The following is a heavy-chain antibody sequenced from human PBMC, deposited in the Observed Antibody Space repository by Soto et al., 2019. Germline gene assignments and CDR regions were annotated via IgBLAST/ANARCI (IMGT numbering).Heavy chain of an antibody. V-gene: IGHV3-33*01. CDR2: IWYDGSNK. CDR3: ARDRSSDTAMVEYYFDY. D-gene: IGHD5-18*01. J-gene: IGHJ4*02. CDR1: GGTFSGYG. Sequence: QRHCWTASGGTFSGYGMHWVRPAPGKGLEWVAVIWYDGSNKYYADSVKGRFTISRDNSKNTLYLQMNSLRAEDTAVYYCARDRSSDTAMVEYYFDYWGQGTLVTVSS.